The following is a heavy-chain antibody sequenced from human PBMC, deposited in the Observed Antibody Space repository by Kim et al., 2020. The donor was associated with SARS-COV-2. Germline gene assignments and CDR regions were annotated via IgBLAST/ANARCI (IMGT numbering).Heavy chain of an antibody. CDR2: IYYSGST. Sequence: SETLSLTCTVSGGSISSSSYYWGWIRQPPGKGLEWIGSIYYSGSTYYNPSLKSRVTISVDTSKNQFSLKLSSVTAAATAVYYCARRLRLGVVVATGRWFDPWGQGTLVTVSS. CDR3: ARRLRLGVVVATGRWFDP. D-gene: IGHD3-22*01. J-gene: IGHJ5*02. V-gene: IGHV4-39*01. CDR1: GGSISSSSYY.